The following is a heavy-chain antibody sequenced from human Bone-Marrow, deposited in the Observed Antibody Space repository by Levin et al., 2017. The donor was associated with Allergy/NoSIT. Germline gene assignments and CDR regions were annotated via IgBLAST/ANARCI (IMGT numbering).Heavy chain of an antibody. CDR3: ARGFFVVVPAAIQNYYYYYGMDG. J-gene: IGHJ6*02. D-gene: IGHD2-2*02. Sequence: SQTLSLTCAVYGGSFSGYYWSWIRQPPGKGLEWIGEINHSGSTNYNPSLKSRVTISVDTSKNQFSLKLSSVTAADTAVYYCARGFFVVVPAAIQNYYYYYGMDGWGQGTTVTVSS. CDR2: INHSGST. V-gene: IGHV4-34*01. CDR1: GGSFSGYY.